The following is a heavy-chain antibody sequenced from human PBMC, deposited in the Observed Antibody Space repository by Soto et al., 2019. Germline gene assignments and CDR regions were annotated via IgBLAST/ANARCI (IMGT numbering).Heavy chain of an antibody. CDR2: ISPDGGRT. CDR1: GYTFTTYY. J-gene: IGHJ4*02. Sequence: ASVKVSCKASGYTFTTYYMHWVRQAPGQGLEWMGIISPDGGRTSYARKFQGRVTMTRDTSTSTVYMELSSLRSGDTAVYYCATRDPGHYWGQGTLVTVSS. CDR3: ATRDPGHY. V-gene: IGHV1-46*01.